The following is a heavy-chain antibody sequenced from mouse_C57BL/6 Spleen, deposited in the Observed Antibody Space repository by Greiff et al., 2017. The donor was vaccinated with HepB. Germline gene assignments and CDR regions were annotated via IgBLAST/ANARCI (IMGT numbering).Heavy chain of an antibody. CDR2: ISYDGSN. Sequence: ESGPGLVKPSQSLSLTCSVTGYSITSGYYWNWIRQFPGNKLEWMGYISYDGSNNYNPSLKNRIYITRDTSKNQFFLKLNSVSTEDTSTYYCARAPYYYGSGYFDVWGTGTTVTVSS. CDR1: GYSITSGYY. CDR3: ARAPYYYGSGYFDV. D-gene: IGHD1-1*01. V-gene: IGHV3-6*01. J-gene: IGHJ1*03.